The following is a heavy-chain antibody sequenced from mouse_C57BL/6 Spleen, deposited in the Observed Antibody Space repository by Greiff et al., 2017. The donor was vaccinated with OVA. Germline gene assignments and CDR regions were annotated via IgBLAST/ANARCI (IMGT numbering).Heavy chain of an antibody. V-gene: IGHV1-18*01. CDR3: AREGITRGYYAMDY. Sequence: VHVKQSGPELVKPGASVKIPCKASGYTFTDYNMDWVKQSHGKSLEWIGDINPNNGGTIYNQKFKGKATLTVDKSSSTAYMELRSLTSEDTAVYYCAREGITRGYYAMDYWGQGTSVTVSS. J-gene: IGHJ4*01. D-gene: IGHD2-4*01. CDR2: INPNNGGT. CDR1: GYTFTDYN.